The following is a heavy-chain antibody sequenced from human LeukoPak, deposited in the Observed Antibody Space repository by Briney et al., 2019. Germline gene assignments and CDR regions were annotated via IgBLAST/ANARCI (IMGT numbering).Heavy chain of an antibody. CDR1: GFTFSSYA. CDR3: AKNGHFVVVSALDY. V-gene: IGHV3-23*01. J-gene: IGHJ4*02. D-gene: IGHD2-21*01. Sequence: GGSLRLSCAASGFTFSSYAMSWVRQAPGKGLEWVSGISGSGGSTYYADSVKGRFTISRDNSKNTLYLQMNSLRAEDTAVYYCAKNGHFVVVSALDYWGQGTLVTVSS. CDR2: ISGSGGST.